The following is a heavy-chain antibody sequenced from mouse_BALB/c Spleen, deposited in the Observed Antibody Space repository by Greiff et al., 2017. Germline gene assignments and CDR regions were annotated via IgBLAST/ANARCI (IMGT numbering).Heavy chain of an antibody. CDR2: IRNKANGYTT. CDR1: GFTFTDYY. Sequence: EVQRVESGGGLVQPGGSLRLSCATSGFTFTDYYMSWVRQPPGKALEWLGFIRNKANGYTTEYSASVKGRFTISRDNSQSILYLQMNTLRAEDSATYYCARIYYDYDGFAYWGQGTLVTVSA. J-gene: IGHJ3*01. CDR3: ARIYYDYDGFAY. V-gene: IGHV7-3*02. D-gene: IGHD2-4*01.